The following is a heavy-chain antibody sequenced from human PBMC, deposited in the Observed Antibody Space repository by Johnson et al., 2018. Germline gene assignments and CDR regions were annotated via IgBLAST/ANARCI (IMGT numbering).Heavy chain of an antibody. CDR3: ARGGYYAMDV. D-gene: IGHD3-16*01. CDR1: GFTFSNFW. CDR2: INSDGNTT. Sequence: VQLVESGGALVQPGGSLRLPCAASGFTFSNFWMHWVRHAPGKGLVWVSRINSDGNTTGYADSGKGRFTISRDNAKNTLYLQMNSLRAEDTAVYYCARGGYYAMDVWGQWTTVTVSS. J-gene: IGHJ6*02. V-gene: IGHV3-74*02.